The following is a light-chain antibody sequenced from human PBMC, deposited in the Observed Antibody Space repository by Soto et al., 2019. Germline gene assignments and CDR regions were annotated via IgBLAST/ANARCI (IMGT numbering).Light chain of an antibody. CDR3: ASYTTSSTYV. Sequence: QSVLTQPASVSGSPGQSIAISCTGTSSDVGGYSYVSWYQQQPGKAPKLVISDVSNRPSGVSDRFSSSKSGNTASLTISGLQTEDEADYYCASYTTSSTYVFGT. CDR1: SSDVGGYSY. J-gene: IGLJ1*01. V-gene: IGLV2-14*01. CDR2: DVS.